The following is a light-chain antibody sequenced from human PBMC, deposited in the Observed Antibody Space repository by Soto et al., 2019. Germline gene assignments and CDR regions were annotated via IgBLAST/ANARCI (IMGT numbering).Light chain of an antibody. CDR1: SSDVGGYNY. J-gene: IGLJ3*02. CDR3: SSYTVINTAV. Sequence: QSVLTQPASVSGAPGQSITISCTGTSSDVGGYNYVAWYQQQPGKAPKLLIYEVDNRPSGISHRFSGSKSGNTASLTISGLQTEDEADYYCSSYTVINTAVFGGGTKVTVL. V-gene: IGLV2-14*01. CDR2: EVD.